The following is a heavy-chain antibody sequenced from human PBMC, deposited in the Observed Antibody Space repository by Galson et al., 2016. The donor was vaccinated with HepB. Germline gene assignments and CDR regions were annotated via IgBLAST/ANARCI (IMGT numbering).Heavy chain of an antibody. J-gene: IGHJ4*02. CDR2: ISGSADHT. D-gene: IGHD6-13*01. CDR3: ASSGYSGS. CDR1: GFTFSNYA. Sequence: SLRLSCAASGFTFSNYAMSWVRQAPGKGLEWIAAISGSADHTYYADSVEGRFTISRDNSRNTLYLQMNNLRAEDTAVYYCASSGYSGSWGQGTLVTVSS. V-gene: IGHV3-23*01.